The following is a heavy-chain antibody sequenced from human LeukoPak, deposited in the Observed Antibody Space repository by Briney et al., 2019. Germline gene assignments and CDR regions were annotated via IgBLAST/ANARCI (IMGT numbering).Heavy chain of an antibody. CDR2: ISYDGSNK. D-gene: IGHD1-26*01. Sequence: GGSLRLSCAASGFTFSSYAMHWVRQAPGKGLEWVAVISYDGSNKYYADSVKGRFTISRDNSRNTLYLQMNSLRAEDTAVYYCAGPCGSYRDYYGMDVWGQGTTVTVSS. J-gene: IGHJ6*02. CDR1: GFTFSSYA. CDR3: AGPCGSYRDYYGMDV. V-gene: IGHV3-30*04.